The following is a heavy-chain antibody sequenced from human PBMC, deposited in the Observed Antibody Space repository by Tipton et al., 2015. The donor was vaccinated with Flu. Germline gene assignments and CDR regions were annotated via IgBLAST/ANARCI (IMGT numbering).Heavy chain of an antibody. J-gene: IGHJ3*02. V-gene: IGHV4-59*11. D-gene: IGHD3-16*01. Sequence: GLVKPSETLSLTCTVSGGSISSHYWSWIRQPPGKGLEWIGYIYYSGSISYNPSLKSRVTISVDTSKNQFSLKLSSVTAADTAVYYCAREWGDAFDIWGQGTIVTVSS. CDR2: IYYSGSI. CDR3: AREWGDAFDI. CDR1: GGSISSHY.